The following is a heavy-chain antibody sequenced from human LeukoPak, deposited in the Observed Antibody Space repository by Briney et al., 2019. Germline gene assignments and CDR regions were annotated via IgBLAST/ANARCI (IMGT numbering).Heavy chain of an antibody. D-gene: IGHD3-10*01. CDR2: IYTSGST. J-gene: IGHJ4*02. Sequence: PSQTLSLTCTVSGGSISSGSYYWSWIRQPAGKGLEWIGRIYTSGSTNYNPSLKSRVTISVDTSKNQFSLKLSSVTAADTAVYYGGFGVGGYFDYWGQGTLVTVSS. V-gene: IGHV4-61*02. CDR3: GFGVGGYFDY. CDR1: GGSISSGSYY.